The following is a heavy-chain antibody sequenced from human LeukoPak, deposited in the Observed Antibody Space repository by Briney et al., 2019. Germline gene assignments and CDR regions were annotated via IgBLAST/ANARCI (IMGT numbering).Heavy chain of an antibody. CDR2: INPSGDST. J-gene: IGHJ4*02. CDR3: ARVGLTWWDLPDY. Sequence: ASVKVSCKASGYTFTNSYIHWVRQAPGQGLEWLGRINPSGDSTTYAQKFRGRLTMTRDTSTYTAYMELRSLRSDDTAVYYCARVGLTWWDLPDYWGQGTLVTVSS. D-gene: IGHD1-26*01. V-gene: IGHV1-46*01. CDR1: GYTFTNSY.